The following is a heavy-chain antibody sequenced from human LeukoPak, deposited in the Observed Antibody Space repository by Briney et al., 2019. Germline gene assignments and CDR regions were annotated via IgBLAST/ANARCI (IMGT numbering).Heavy chain of an antibody. D-gene: IGHD5-12*01. J-gene: IGHJ4*02. Sequence: ASVKVSCKASGYTFTGYYMHWVRQAPEQGLEWMGWINPNSGGTNYAQKFQGRVTMTRDTSISTAYMELSRLRSDDTAVYYCARYDSGYDYRGIDYWGQGTLVTVSS. CDR2: INPNSGGT. CDR3: ARYDSGYDYRGIDY. CDR1: GYTFTGYY. V-gene: IGHV1-2*02.